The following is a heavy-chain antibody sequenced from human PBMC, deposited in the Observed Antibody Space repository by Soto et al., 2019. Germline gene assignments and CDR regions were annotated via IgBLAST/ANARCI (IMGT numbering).Heavy chain of an antibody. V-gene: IGHV4-31*03. Sequence: QVQLQESGPGLVMPSQTLSLTCTVSGAPISSGGYYWSWIHQHPGKGLEYIGSIYYSGSTFYNPSLKSRVTISLERSKNQFSLKLSAVTAADTAVYYCARAPARSTATDWYFDLWGRGTLVTVSS. CDR2: IYYSGST. J-gene: IGHJ2*01. D-gene: IGHD4-17*01. CDR3: ARAPARSTATDWYFDL. CDR1: GAPISSGGYY.